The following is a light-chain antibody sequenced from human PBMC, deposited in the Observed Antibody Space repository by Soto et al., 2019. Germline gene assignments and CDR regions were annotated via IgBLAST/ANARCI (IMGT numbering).Light chain of an antibody. V-gene: IGKV1-5*01. Sequence: DIQMTQSQSSLSASVGGRVTITCRTSQNIFSYLNWYQQKAGQAPKLLIHSASTLESGVPSRFSGSGSGTEFTLTISSLQPDDFATYYCQHYNSYSEAFGQGTKVDIK. J-gene: IGKJ1*01. CDR2: SAS. CDR1: QNIFSY. CDR3: QHYNSYSEA.